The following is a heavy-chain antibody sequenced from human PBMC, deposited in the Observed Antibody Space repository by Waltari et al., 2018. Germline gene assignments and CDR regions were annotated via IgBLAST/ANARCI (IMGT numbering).Heavy chain of an antibody. CDR1: GGTFSSYA. V-gene: IGHV1-69*08. CDR3: AFGLELPPGAVDI. Sequence: QVQLVQSGAEVKKPGSSVKVSCKASGGTFSSYAISWVRQAPGQGLEWMGSIIPIFGTADYAQKCQGRVTITESKSTSTAYMELSSLRSEDTAVYYCAFGLELPPGAVDIWRQGTMVTVSS. D-gene: IGHD3-3*01. J-gene: IGHJ3*02. CDR2: IIPIFGTA.